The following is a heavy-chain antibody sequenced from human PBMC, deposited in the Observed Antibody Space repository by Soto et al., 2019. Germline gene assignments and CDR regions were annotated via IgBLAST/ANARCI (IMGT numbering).Heavy chain of an antibody. CDR3: ARQGHSSSWYRQWFDP. Sequence: GESLKISCKGSGYSFTSYWISWVRQMPGKGLEWMGRIDPSDSYTNYSPSFQGHVTISADKSISTAYLQWSSLKASDTAMYYCARQGHSSSWYRQWFDPWGQGTLVTVSS. D-gene: IGHD6-13*01. CDR1: GYSFTSYW. V-gene: IGHV5-10-1*01. CDR2: IDPSDSYT. J-gene: IGHJ5*02.